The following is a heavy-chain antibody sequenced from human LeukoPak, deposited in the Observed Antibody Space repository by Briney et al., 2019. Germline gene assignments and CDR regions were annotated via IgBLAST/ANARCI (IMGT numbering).Heavy chain of an antibody. D-gene: IGHD3-10*01. CDR1: GGTFSSYA. Sequence: ASVKVSCKASGGTFSSYAISWVRQAPGQGLEWMGGIIPIFGTANYAQKFQGRVTITADESTSTAYMELSSLRSEDTAVYYCASQSNRFGELFYYYYCMDVWGKGTTVTISS. CDR2: IIPIFGTA. V-gene: IGHV1-69*13. J-gene: IGHJ6*03. CDR3: ASQSNRFGELFYYYYCMDV.